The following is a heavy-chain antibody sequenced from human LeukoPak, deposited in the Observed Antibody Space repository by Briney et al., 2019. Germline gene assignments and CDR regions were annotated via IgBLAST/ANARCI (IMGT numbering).Heavy chain of an antibody. J-gene: IGHJ4*02. Sequence: QTGGSLRLSCAASGFTFSSYWMHWVRQAPGKGLVWVSRINSDGSSTSYADSVKGRFTISRDNAKNTLYLQMNSLRAEDTAVYYCARGGAAAGTYFVPTNWGQGTLVTVSS. CDR1: GFTFSSYW. V-gene: IGHV3-74*01. CDR2: INSDGSST. CDR3: ARGGAAAGTYFVPTN. D-gene: IGHD6-13*01.